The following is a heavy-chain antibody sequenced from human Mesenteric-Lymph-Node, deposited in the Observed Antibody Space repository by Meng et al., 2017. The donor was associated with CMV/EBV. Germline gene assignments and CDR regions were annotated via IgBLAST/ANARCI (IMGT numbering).Heavy chain of an antibody. CDR1: GFTFSSYW. D-gene: IGHD1-26*01. Sequence: SCAASGFTFSSYWMHWVRQAPGKGMVWVSRINTDGSRTSYAGSVKGRFNISRDNAKNTLYLQMNSLRAEDTAVYYCARDQGATWSVDYWGQGTLVTVSS. CDR2: INTDGSRT. V-gene: IGHV3-74*01. J-gene: IGHJ4*02. CDR3: ARDQGATWSVDY.